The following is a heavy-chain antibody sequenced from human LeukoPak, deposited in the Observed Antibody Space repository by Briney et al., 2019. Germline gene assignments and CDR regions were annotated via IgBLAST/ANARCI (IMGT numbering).Heavy chain of an antibody. J-gene: IGHJ4*02. CDR1: GYTFTGYY. V-gene: IGHV1-2*02. D-gene: IGHD6-19*01. Sequence: GASVKVSCKASGYTFTGYYMHWVRQAPGQGLEWMGWINPNSGGTNYAQKFQGRVTMTRDTSISTAYMELSRLRSDDTAVYYCARVRYSSGWYCEDYWGQGTLVTVSS. CDR2: INPNSGGT. CDR3: ARVRYSSGWYCEDY.